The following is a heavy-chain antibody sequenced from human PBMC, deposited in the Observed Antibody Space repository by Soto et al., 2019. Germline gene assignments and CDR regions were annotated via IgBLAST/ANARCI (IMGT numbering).Heavy chain of an antibody. V-gene: IGHV4-31*03. CDR3: ARDQAYYDILTGYGGMDV. J-gene: IGHJ6*02. CDR2: IYYSGST. CDR1: GGSISSGGYY. D-gene: IGHD3-9*01. Sequence: QVQLQESGPGLVKPSQTLSLTCTVSGGSISSGGYYWSWIRQHPGKGLEWIGYIYYSGSTYYNPSLQSRVTISVDTSKNQFSRKLSSVTAADTAVYYCARDQAYYDILTGYGGMDVWGQGTTVTVSS.